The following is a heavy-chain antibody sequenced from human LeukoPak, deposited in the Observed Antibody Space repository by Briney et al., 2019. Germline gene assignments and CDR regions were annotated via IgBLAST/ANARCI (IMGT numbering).Heavy chain of an antibody. CDR1: GGSISSYY. CDR3: ARSVRDGYNYYALDI. D-gene: IGHD5-24*01. V-gene: IGHV4-59*08. CDR2: IYYSGST. J-gene: IGHJ3*02. Sequence: SETLSLTCTVSGGSISSYYWSWIRQPPGKGLEWIGYIYYSGSTNYNPSLKSRVTISVDTSKNQFSLKLSSVTAADTAVYYCARSVRDGYNYYALDIWGQGTMVTVSS.